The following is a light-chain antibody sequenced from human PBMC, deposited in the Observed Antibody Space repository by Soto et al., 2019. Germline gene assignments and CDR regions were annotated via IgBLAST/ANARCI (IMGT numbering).Light chain of an antibody. J-gene: IGKJ5*01. V-gene: IGKV3-15*01. Sequence: EIVMTQSPATLSVSPGERATLSCRASQSISSKLGWYQQRPGQAPRLLIYGASTRATGIPARFSGSGSGTAFTLTISSLQSEDSAVYYCQQYNSWTTITFGQGTRLETK. CDR3: QQYNSWTTIT. CDR2: GAS. CDR1: QSISSK.